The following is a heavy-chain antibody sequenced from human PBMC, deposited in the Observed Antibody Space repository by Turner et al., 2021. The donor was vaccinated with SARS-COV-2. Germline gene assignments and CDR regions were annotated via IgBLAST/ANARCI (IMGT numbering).Heavy chain of an antibody. V-gene: IGHV4-39*02. CDR2: IYYSGST. CDR1: VCSISSSSYY. CDR3: AGEVVAATRPYYYGMDV. J-gene: IGHJ6*02. D-gene: IGHD2-15*01. Sequence: QLQLQESGPGLVKPSETLSLSCTVSVCSISSSSYYWGWIRQPPGKGREWVGNIYYSGSTYYNTSLKGRVTISVDTSKNKFSMKLSSVTAADTAVYYGAGEVVAATRPYYYGMDVWGQGTTVTVSS.